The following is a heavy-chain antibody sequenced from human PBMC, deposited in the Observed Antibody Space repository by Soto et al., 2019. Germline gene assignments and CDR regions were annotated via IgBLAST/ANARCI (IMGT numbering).Heavy chain of an antibody. J-gene: IGHJ4*02. CDR1: GFTFSSYA. D-gene: IGHD4-4*01. Sequence: VGSLRLSCAASGFTFSSYAMHWVRQAPGKGLEWVAVISYDGSNKYYADSVKGRFTISRDNSKNTLYLQMNSLRAEDTAVYYCARLKTVKGNFDYWGQGTLVTVSS. V-gene: IGHV3-30-3*01. CDR2: ISYDGSNK. CDR3: ARLKTVKGNFDY.